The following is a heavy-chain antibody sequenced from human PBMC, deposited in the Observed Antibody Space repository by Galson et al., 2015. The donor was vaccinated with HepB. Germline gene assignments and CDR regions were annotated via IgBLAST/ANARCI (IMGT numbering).Heavy chain of an antibody. CDR1: GFTFITYG. Sequence: SLRLSCADSGFTFITYGLHWARQAPGKGLEWLAVISYDGSNTYYADSVKGRFTISRDNSKNTLYLQMNSLRAEDTAVYYCAKDSRPREVTTYGWHFGLWGRGTLVTVSS. D-gene: IGHD4-17*01. CDR3: AKDSRPREVTTYGWHFGL. V-gene: IGHV3-30*18. CDR2: ISYDGSNT. J-gene: IGHJ2*01.